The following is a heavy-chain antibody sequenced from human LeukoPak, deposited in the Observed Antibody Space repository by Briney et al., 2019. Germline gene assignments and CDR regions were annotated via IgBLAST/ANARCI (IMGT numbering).Heavy chain of an antibody. J-gene: IGHJ4*02. CDR3: TSGSGFGELLPEGYFDD. CDR1: GYTFSGSY. V-gene: IGHV1-2*02. Sequence: ASVKVSCKASGYTFSGSYLHWVRQAPGQGLEWMGWSNPNSGGTVYAQTFQGRVTMTRATSISTAYMELCRLRSDDTAVYYCTSGSGFGELLPEGYFDDWGQGTLVTVSS. D-gene: IGHD3-10*01. CDR2: SNPNSGGT.